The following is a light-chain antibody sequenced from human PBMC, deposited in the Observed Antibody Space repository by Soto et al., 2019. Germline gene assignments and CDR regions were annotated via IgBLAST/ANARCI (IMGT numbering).Light chain of an antibody. Sequence: IQMTQSPSSLSASVGDSVTVTCRASQSINIYLNWYQQKPGKAPTLLIYGASSLQSGVTSRFTGGGSRTDFTLTISSLQPEDFATYYGQQSYRSPYTFGQWTKLEIK. CDR1: QSINIY. CDR2: GAS. CDR3: QQSYRSPYT. J-gene: IGKJ2*01. V-gene: IGKV1-39*01.